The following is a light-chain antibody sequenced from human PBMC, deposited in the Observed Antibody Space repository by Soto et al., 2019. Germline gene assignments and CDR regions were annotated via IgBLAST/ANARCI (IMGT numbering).Light chain of an antibody. CDR2: AAS. V-gene: IGKV1-39*01. Sequence: DIQMTQSPSSLSASVGDRVTITCRASQSINNCLNWYQQKPGKAPKLLIYAASSLQSGVPSRFSGSGSGTHFTLTISSLQPGDFATYYCQQGFNTPNTFGPGTKVDIK. CDR1: QSINNC. CDR3: QQGFNTPNT. J-gene: IGKJ3*01.